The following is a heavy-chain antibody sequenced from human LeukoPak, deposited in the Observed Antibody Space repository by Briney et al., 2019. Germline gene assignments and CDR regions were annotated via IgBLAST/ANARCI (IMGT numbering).Heavy chain of an antibody. CDR3: ARVRYSGSYFDY. Sequence: GGSLRLSCAASGFTFSSYAMSWVRQAPGKGLEWVSAISGSGGSTYYADSVKGRFTISRDNSKNTLYLQMNSLRAEDTAVYYCARVRYSGSYFDYWGQGTLVTVSS. CDR2: ISGSGGST. CDR1: GFTFSSYA. J-gene: IGHJ4*02. V-gene: IGHV3-23*01. D-gene: IGHD1-26*01.